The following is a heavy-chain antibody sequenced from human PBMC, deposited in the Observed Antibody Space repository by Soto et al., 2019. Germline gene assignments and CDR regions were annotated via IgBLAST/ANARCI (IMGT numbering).Heavy chain of an antibody. Sequence: GSLKLSCAASGFTFSSYGMHWFLQAPGKGLEWVAVVWYDGSNKYYADSVKGRFTISRDNSKNTLYLQMNSLRAEDTAVYYCASGSSSSDYSYGMDVWGEGTKFTVSS. D-gene: IGHD6-6*01. J-gene: IGHJ6*04. CDR2: VWYDGSNK. CDR1: GFTFSSYG. CDR3: ASGSSSSDYSYGMDV. V-gene: IGHV3-33*01.